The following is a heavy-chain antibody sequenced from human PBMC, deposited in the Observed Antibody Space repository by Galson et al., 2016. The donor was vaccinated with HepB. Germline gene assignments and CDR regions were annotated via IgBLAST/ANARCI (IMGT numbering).Heavy chain of an antibody. J-gene: IGHJ4*02. Sequence: SVKVSCKASGYSFTSYGISWVRQAPGQGLEWMGWISAYNGNTNYARKLQGRVTVTTDTSTSTAYMELRSLRSDDTAVYYCATGGEYDFWSGYSYFDYWGQGTLVTVSS. V-gene: IGHV1-18*01. D-gene: IGHD3-3*01. CDR1: GYSFTSYG. CDR2: ISAYNGNT. CDR3: ATGGEYDFWSGYSYFDY.